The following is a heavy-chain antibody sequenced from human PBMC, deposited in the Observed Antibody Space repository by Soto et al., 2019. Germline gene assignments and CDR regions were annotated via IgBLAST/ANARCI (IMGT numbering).Heavy chain of an antibody. D-gene: IGHD2-15*01. CDR1: GFTFSSYS. CDR3: ARGDSALTWFDP. CDR2: ISSSSSYI. J-gene: IGHJ5*02. Sequence: GGSLRLSCAASGFTFSSYSMNWVRQAPGKGLEWVSSISSSSSYIYYADSVKGRFTISRDNAKNSLYLQMNSLRAEDTAVYYCARGDSALTWFDPWGQGTLVTVSS. V-gene: IGHV3-21*01.